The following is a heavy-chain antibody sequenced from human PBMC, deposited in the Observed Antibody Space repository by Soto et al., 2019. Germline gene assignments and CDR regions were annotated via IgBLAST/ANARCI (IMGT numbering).Heavy chain of an antibody. CDR3: ARDRNSWNDVPFDI. CDR2: IYSGGST. CDR1: GFTVSSNY. J-gene: IGHJ3*02. V-gene: IGHV3-66*01. D-gene: IGHD1-20*01. Sequence: EVQLVESGGGLVQPGGSLRLSCAASGFTVSSNYMSWVRQAPGKGLEWGSVIYSGGSTYYADSVKGRFTISRDNSKNTLYLQMNSLRAEDTAVYYCARDRNSWNDVPFDIWGQGTMVTVSS.